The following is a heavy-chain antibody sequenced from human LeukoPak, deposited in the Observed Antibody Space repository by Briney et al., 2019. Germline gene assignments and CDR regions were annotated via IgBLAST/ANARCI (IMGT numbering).Heavy chain of an antibody. CDR3: AKAARVGVTTSFDY. CDR2: ISGSGGST. Sequence: GRSLRLSCAASGFTFSSYDMHWVRQAPGKGLEWVSAISGSGGSTYYADSVKGRFTISRDNSKNTLYLQMNSLRAEDTAVYYCAKAARVGVTTSFDYWGQGTLVTVSS. V-gene: IGHV3-23*01. D-gene: IGHD2-21*02. CDR1: GFTFSSYD. J-gene: IGHJ4*02.